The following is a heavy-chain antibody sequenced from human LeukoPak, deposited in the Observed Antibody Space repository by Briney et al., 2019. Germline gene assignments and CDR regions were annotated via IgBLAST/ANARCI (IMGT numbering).Heavy chain of an antibody. D-gene: IGHD3-22*01. V-gene: IGHV3-7*01. CDR2: IKQDGSTK. CDR1: GFTFTNSW. CDR3: ARGEMYYYDSSGYSYFQH. Sequence: GGSLRLSCAASGFTFTNSWMAWVRQAPGKGLEWVANIKQDGSTKQYADSLKGRFTISRDNPKNSLYLQMNSLRADDTAAYYCARGEMYYYDSSGYSYFQHWGQGTLVTVSS. J-gene: IGHJ1*01.